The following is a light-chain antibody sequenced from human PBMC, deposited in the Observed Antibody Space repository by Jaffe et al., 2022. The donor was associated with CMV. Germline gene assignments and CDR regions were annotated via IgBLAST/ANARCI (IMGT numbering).Light chain of an antibody. CDR3: QQYGTSRVT. V-gene: IGKV3-20*01. J-gene: IGKJ4*01. CDR1: QSINNNY. Sequence: EIVLTQSPGTLSLSPGERATLPCRASQSINNNYLAWYQQKPGQAPRLLIYGTSTRATGIPDRFSGSGSGTDFTLTISRLEPEDFAVYYCQQYGTSRVTFGGGTKVE. CDR2: GTS.